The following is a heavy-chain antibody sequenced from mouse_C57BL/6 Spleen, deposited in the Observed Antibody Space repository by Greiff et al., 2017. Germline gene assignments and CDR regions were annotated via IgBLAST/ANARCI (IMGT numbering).Heavy chain of an antibody. CDR1: GYTFTSYW. Sequence: QVQLQQPGAELVKPGASVKMSCKASGYTFTSYWITWVKQRPGQGLEWIGDIYPGRGSTNYNEKFKSKATLTVDTSSSTAYMQLSSRTSEDSAVSYCAISRRQLRPLFDYWGQGTTLTVSS. D-gene: IGHD3-2*02. CDR3: AISRRQLRPLFDY. J-gene: IGHJ2*01. V-gene: IGHV1-55*01. CDR2: IYPGRGST.